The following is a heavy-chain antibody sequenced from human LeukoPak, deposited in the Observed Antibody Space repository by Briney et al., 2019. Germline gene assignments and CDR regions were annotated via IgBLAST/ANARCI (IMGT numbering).Heavy chain of an antibody. CDR1: GGSISSYY. Sequence: PSETLSLTCTVSGGSISSYYWSWIRQPAGKGLEWIGRIYSSGSTNYNPSLKSRVTMSVDTSKNQFSLKLSSVTAADTAVYYCAREALITIFGVSYYYMDVWGKGTTVTVSS. J-gene: IGHJ6*03. V-gene: IGHV4-4*07. D-gene: IGHD3-3*01. CDR3: AREALITIFGVSYYYMDV. CDR2: IYSSGST.